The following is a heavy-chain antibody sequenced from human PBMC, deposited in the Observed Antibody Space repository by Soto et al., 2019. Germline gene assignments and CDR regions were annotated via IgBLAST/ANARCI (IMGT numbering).Heavy chain of an antibody. J-gene: IGHJ4*02. V-gene: IGHV4-30-4*01. D-gene: IGHD5-18*01. CDR3: ARVSFYSYGPHLDY. Sequence: SETLSLTCTVSGGSISRGDYYWSWIRQPPGKGLEWIGYIYYSGSTYYNPSLKSRVTISVDTSKNQFSLKLSSVTAADTAVYYCARVSFYSYGPHLDYWGQGTLVTVSS. CDR1: GGSISRGDYY. CDR2: IYYSGST.